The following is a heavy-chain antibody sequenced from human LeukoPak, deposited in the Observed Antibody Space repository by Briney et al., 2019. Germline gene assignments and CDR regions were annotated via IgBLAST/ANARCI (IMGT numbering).Heavy chain of an antibody. Sequence: GGSLRLSCAASGFTFSNYWMNWVRQAPGKGLVWVSHINNDGSDTKYADSVKGRFTISRDNAKNTLYLRMNSLRAEDTAVYYCARVVDTAMVDYWGQGTLVTVSS. D-gene: IGHD5-18*01. J-gene: IGHJ4*02. CDR3: ARVVDTAMVDY. V-gene: IGHV3-74*03. CDR1: GFTFSNYW. CDR2: INNDGSDT.